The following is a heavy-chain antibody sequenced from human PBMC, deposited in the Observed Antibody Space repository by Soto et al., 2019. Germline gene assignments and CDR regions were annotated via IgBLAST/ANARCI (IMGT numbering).Heavy chain of an antibody. CDR1: GFTVSSNY. CDR2: IYSGGST. V-gene: IGHV3-53*01. CDR3: AKDMYYYASRGSAYSLDY. D-gene: IGHD3-22*01. Sequence: PGGSLRLSCAASGFTVSSNYMNWVRQAPGKGLEWVSVIYSGGSTYYADSVKGRFTISRDNSKNTLYLQMNSLRAEDTAVYYCAKDMYYYASRGSAYSLDYWGQGTLVTVSS. J-gene: IGHJ4*02.